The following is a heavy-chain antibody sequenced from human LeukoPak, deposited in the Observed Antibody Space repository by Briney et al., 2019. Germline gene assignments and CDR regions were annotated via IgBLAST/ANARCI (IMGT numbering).Heavy chain of an antibody. D-gene: IGHD6-13*01. V-gene: IGHV4-30-2*01. CDR2: IYHSGST. Sequence: PSQTLSLTCTVSGGSISSGGYYWNWIRQPPGKGLEWIGYIYHSGSTYYNPSLKSRVTISVDRSKKQFSLKLSSVTAADTAVYYCARERLEEAAAGSYNWFDPWGQGTLVTVSS. CDR3: ARERLEEAAAGSYNWFDP. J-gene: IGHJ5*02. CDR1: GGSISSGGYY.